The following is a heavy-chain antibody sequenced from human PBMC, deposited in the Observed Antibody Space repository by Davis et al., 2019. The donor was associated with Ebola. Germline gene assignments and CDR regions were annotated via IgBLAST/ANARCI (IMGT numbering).Heavy chain of an antibody. Sequence: ASVKVSCKASGYTFTSYGISWVRQAPGQGLEWMGWISAYNGNTHYAQKLQGRVTMTTDTSTSTAYMELRSLGSDDTAVYYCARGITMVRIHNWFDPWGQGTLVTVSS. V-gene: IGHV1-18*01. CDR3: ARGITMVRIHNWFDP. CDR2: ISAYNGNT. D-gene: IGHD3-10*01. CDR1: GYTFTSYG. J-gene: IGHJ5*02.